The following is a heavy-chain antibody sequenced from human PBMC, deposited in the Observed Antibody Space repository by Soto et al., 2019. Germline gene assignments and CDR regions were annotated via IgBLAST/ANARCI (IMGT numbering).Heavy chain of an antibody. D-gene: IGHD3-22*01. V-gene: IGHV1-18*01. J-gene: IGHJ3*02. CDR3: AKDRGYDSSGYWPGPHDAFDI. CDR2: ISAYNGNT. CDR1: GYTFTSYG. Sequence: ASVKVSCKASGYTFTSYGISWVRQAPGQGLEWMGWISAYNGNTNYAQKLQGRVTMTTDTSTSTAYMELRSLRSDDTAVYYCAKDRGYDSSGYWPGPHDAFDIWGQGTMVTVSS.